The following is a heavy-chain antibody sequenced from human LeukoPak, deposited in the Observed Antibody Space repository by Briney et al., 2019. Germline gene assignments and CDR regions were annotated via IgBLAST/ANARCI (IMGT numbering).Heavy chain of an antibody. V-gene: IGHV3-21*01. CDR3: ARDLQQQRVGYYGMDV. D-gene: IGHD6-13*01. J-gene: IGHJ6*02. Sequence: GGSLRLSCAASGFTFSSYSMNWVRQAPGKGLEWVSSISSRTTYIYYADSVKGRFTISRDNAKNSLYLQMNSLRAEDTAVYYCARDLQQQRVGYYGMDVWGQGATVTVSS. CDR1: GFTFSSYS. CDR2: ISSRTTYI.